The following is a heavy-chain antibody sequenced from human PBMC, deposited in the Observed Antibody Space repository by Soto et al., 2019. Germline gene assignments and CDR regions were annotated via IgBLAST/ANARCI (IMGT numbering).Heavy chain of an antibody. V-gene: IGHV4-59*01. CDR1: GGSISSYY. CDR3: ARDSVAGAYYYYGMDV. J-gene: IGHJ6*02. CDR2: IYYSGST. Sequence: SETLSLTCTVSGGSISSYYWSWVRQPPGKGLEWIGYIYYSGSTNYNPSLKSRVTISVDTSKNQFSLKLSSVTAADTAVYYCARDSVAGAYYYYGMDVWGQGTTVTVS. D-gene: IGHD6-19*01.